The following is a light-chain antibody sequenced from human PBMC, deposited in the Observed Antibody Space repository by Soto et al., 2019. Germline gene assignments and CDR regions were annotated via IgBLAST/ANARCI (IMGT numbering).Light chain of an antibody. CDR2: DVS. CDR1: QNVTTW. CDR3: QQYDSYRT. V-gene: IGKV1-5*01. Sequence: DIQMTQSPSTLSASVGDRVTITCRASQNVTTWLAWYQHKPGKAPKLLLYDVSNLESGVPSRFSGSGSGTEFTLTIRSLQSDDFATYFCQQYDSYRTFGQGTKVDIK. J-gene: IGKJ1*01.